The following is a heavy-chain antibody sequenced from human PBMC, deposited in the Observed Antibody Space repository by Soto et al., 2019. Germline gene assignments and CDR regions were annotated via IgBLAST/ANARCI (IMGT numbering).Heavy chain of an antibody. V-gene: IGHV2-5*02. CDR2: IYWDDDK. J-gene: IGHJ4*02. CDR1: GFSLTARPGG. CDR3: SLSGGVGGNCEQGYLGH. D-gene: IGHD1-7*01. Sequence: QITLTESGPTRVKPTQTLTLTCTFSGFSLTARPGGLAWIRQPPGKALEWIAVIYWDDDKRYNPSLKSRLTIAQDNCKFQVLLIIAYKEPMDRGPDCCSLSGGVGGNCEQGYLGHWGPGTLVTVSS.